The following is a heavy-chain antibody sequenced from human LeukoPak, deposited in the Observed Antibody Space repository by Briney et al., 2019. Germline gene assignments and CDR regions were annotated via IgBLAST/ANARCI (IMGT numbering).Heavy chain of an antibody. D-gene: IGHD2-2*01. CDR2: IYPGDSDT. CDR1: GYIFTSYW. Sequence: GESLKISCKGSGYIFTSYWIGCVRQMPGKGLEWMGIIYPGDSDTRYSPSFQGQVTISADKSISAAHLQWSSPKASDTAMYYCARLPPYCSSTSCYLFDYWGQGTLVTVSS. CDR3: ARLPPYCSSTSCYLFDY. V-gene: IGHV5-51*01. J-gene: IGHJ4*02.